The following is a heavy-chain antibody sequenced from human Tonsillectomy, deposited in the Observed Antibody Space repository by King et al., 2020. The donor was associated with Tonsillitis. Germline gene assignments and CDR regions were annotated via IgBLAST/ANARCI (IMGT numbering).Heavy chain of an antibody. J-gene: IGHJ5*02. D-gene: IGHD3-10*01. V-gene: IGHV4-59*01. CDR3: ARGPWFGESNRFDP. CDR1: GGSISSYY. CDR2: IYYSGGT. Sequence: PLQESGPGLVKPSETLSLTCTVSGGSISSYYWSWIRQPPGKGLEWMGYIYYSGGTNYNPSLKSRVTISLDMSKNQVSLKLNSVTAADTAVYYCARGPWFGESNRFDPWGQGTLVTASS.